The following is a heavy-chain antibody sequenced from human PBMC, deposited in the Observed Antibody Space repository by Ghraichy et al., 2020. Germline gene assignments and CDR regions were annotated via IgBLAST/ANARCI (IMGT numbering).Heavy chain of an antibody. Sequence: GESLRLSCAASGFTVSSNYMSWVRQAPGKGLEWVSVIYSGGSTYYADSVKGRFTISRDNSKNTLYLQMNSLRAEDTAVYYCARSVVPAAYNWFDPWGQGTLVTVSS. D-gene: IGHD2-2*01. CDR2: IYSGGST. CDR3: ARSVVPAAYNWFDP. J-gene: IGHJ5*02. CDR1: GFTVSSNY. V-gene: IGHV3-66*01.